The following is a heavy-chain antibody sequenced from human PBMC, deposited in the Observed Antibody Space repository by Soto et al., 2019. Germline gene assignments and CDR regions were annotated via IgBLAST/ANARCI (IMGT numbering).Heavy chain of an antibody. CDR3: ARSIAVPSGNIDH. CDR2: VSYTGST. D-gene: IGHD6-6*01. V-gene: IGHV4-59*01. J-gene: IGHJ4*02. CDR1: GGSMSGYY. Sequence: QVQLQESGPGLVKPSETLSLTCRVSGGSMSGYYWRWVRLAPGKGLEWIGYVSYTGSTKYNPSLQSRVSISVDTSNKHFSLSLSLVTAADKAVYFCARSIAVPSGNIDHCGQGIRVTISS.